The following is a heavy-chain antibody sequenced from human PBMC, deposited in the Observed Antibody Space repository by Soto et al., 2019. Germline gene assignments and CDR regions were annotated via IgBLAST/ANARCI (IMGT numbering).Heavy chain of an antibody. D-gene: IGHD3-10*02. CDR2: ISSSSSTI. J-gene: IGHJ6*02. V-gene: IGHV3-48*02. Sequence: PWWSLRLSCSASVFTFSSYSMNWFRQAPGKGLEWVSYISSSSSTIYYADSVKGRFTISRDNAKNSLYLQMNSLRDEDTAVYYCARDPGRGDYVFGDYYYGMDVWGQGTTVTVSS. CDR3: ARDPGRGDYVFGDYYYGMDV. CDR1: VFTFSSYS.